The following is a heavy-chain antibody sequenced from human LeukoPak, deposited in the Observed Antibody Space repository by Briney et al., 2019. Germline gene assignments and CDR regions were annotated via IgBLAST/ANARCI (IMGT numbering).Heavy chain of an antibody. J-gene: IGHJ6*02. Sequence: TSETLSLTCTVSGGSISNYYWSWIRQPAGKGLEWIGRVYASGSTNYNPSLKSRVTMSVDTSKNQFSLKLSSVTAADTAVYYCARNPGSGTYYNAPYYFGMDVWGLGTTVTVSS. D-gene: IGHD3-10*01. V-gene: IGHV4-4*07. CDR1: GGSISNYY. CDR2: VYASGST. CDR3: ARNPGSGTYYNAPYYFGMDV.